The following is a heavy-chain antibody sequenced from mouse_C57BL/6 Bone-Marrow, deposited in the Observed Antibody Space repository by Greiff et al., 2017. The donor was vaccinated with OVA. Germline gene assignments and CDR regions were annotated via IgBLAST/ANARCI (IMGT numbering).Heavy chain of an antibody. CDR2: IYPGDGDT. CDR3: AEGLGRDAMDY. J-gene: IGHJ4*01. CDR1: GYAFSSSW. V-gene: IGHV1-82*01. D-gene: IGHD4-1*01. Sequence: QVQLKESGPELVKPGASVKISCKASGYAFSSSWMNWVKQRPGKGLEWIGRIYPGDGDTNYNGKFKGKATLTADKSSSTAYMQLSSLTSEDSAVYFCAEGLGRDAMDYWGQGTSVTVSS.